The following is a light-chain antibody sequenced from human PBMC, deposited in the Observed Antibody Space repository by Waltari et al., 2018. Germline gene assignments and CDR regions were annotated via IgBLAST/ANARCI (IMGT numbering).Light chain of an antibody. V-gene: IGLV2-8*01. J-gene: IGLJ1*01. CDR2: EVT. CDR3: SSYAHNNHFV. CDR1: NSDVGAHNY. Sequence: QSVLTQPPSATGSPGQSVTISCTGPNSDVGAHNYVSWYQQHPGKVPKLLIYEVTKRPSGVPDRFSGSKSGNTASLTVSGLQADDEADYYCSSYAHNNHFVFGTGTKVTVL.